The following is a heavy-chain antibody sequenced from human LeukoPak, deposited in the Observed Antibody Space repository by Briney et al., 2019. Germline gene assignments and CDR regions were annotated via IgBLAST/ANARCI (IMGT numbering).Heavy chain of an antibody. Sequence: SETLSLTCAVSGGSISSGGYSWSWIRQPPGKGLEWIGYIYHSGSTYYNPSLKSRVTLSVDRSKNQFSLKLSSVTAADTAVYYCARVRITMVRGVIRGDWFDPWGQGTLVTVSS. V-gene: IGHV4-30-2*01. CDR2: IYHSGST. CDR1: GGSISSGGYS. D-gene: IGHD3-10*01. CDR3: ARVRITMVRGVIRGDWFDP. J-gene: IGHJ5*02.